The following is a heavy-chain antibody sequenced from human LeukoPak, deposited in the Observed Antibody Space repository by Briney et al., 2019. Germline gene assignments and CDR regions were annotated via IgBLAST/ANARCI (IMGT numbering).Heavy chain of an antibody. D-gene: IGHD3-10*01. Sequence: GGSLRLSCVASGFTFSSYAMHWVRQAPGKGLEWVAVISYDGSNKYADSVKGRFTISRDNSKNTLYLQMNSLRADDTAVYYCARDGTMVRGVIRYYYMDVWGKGTTVTVSS. CDR3: ARDGTMVRGVIRYYYMDV. CDR1: GFTFSSYA. J-gene: IGHJ6*03. CDR2: ISYDGSNK. V-gene: IGHV3-30*04.